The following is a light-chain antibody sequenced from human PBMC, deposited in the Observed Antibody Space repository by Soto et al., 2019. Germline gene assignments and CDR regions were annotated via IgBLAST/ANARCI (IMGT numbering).Light chain of an antibody. J-gene: IGKJ4*01. CDR3: QQRSNWPSLT. V-gene: IGKV3-11*01. CDR2: GAS. CDR1: QSVGSS. Sequence: EILMTQSPATLSVSPGERATLSCRASQSVGSSLAWFQEKPGQAPRLLIYGASNRATGIPARFSGSGSETDFTLTISSLEPEDSAVYYCQQRSNWPSLTFGGGTKVAI.